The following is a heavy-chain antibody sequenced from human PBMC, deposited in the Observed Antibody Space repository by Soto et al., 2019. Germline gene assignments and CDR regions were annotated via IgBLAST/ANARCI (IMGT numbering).Heavy chain of an antibody. D-gene: IGHD3-22*01. CDR2: IYSGGST. CDR3: ARDQVESGYPEYFQH. V-gene: IGHV3-53*01. Sequence: EVQLVESGGGLIQPGGSLRLSCAASGFTVSSNYMSWVRQAPGKGLEWVSVIYSGGSTYYADSVKGRFTISRDNSKNTLYLQMNSLRAEDTAGYYCARDQVESGYPEYFQHWGQGTLVTVSS. CDR1: GFTVSSNY. J-gene: IGHJ1*01.